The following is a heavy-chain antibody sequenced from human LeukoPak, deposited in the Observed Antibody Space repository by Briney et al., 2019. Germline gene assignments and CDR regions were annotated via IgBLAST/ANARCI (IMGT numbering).Heavy chain of an antibody. CDR3: ARVLLQQGTFNWFDP. CDR1: GYSISSGYY. D-gene: IGHD6-13*01. Sequence: PSETLSLTCAVSGYSISSGYYWGWIRQPPGKGLEWIGSIYHSASTYYNPSLKSRVTISVDTYTNQFSLKLSSVTAADTAVYYCARVLLQQGTFNWFDPWGQGTLVTVSS. CDR2: IYHSAST. V-gene: IGHV4-38-2*01. J-gene: IGHJ5*02.